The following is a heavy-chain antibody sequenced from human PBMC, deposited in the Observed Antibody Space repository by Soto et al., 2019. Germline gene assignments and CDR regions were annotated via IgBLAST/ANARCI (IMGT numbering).Heavy chain of an antibody. Sequence: QVQLVESGGGVVQPGGSLRLSCTTSGFTFNTYGMYWVRQAPGKGLEWVAIIWYDGSNKYYGDSVKGRFTISRDNSMNTLYLQMNILSAEDTALYYCARGDCTGAYCYSWPFNYGVDVWGQGTTVTVSS. D-gene: IGHD2-15*01. CDR3: ARGDCTGAYCYSWPFNYGVDV. CDR2: IWYDGSNK. V-gene: IGHV3-33*08. J-gene: IGHJ6*02. CDR1: GFTFNTYG.